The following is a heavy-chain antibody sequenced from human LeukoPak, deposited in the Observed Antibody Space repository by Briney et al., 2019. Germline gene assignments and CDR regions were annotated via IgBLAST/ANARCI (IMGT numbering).Heavy chain of an antibody. CDR1: GGSFSGYY. V-gene: IGHV4-34*01. CDR3: ARNMYYDFWSGYYPLFDY. CDR2: INHSGST. D-gene: IGHD3-3*01. Sequence: SETLSLTCAVYGGSFSGYYWSWIRQPPGKGLEWIGEINHSGSTNYNPSLKSRVTISVDTSKNQFSLKLGSVTAADTAVYYCARNMYYDFWSGYYPLFDYWGQGTLVTVSS. J-gene: IGHJ4*02.